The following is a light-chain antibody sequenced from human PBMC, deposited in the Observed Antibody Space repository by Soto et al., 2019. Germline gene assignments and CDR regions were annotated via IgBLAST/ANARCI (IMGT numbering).Light chain of an antibody. CDR3: QSYDSSMTGYV. CDR1: SSNIGAGYD. CDR2: GNT. Sequence: SVLTQPPSVSGAPGQRVTISCTGSSSNIGAGYDVNWYQQVPGAAPKLLIYGNTNRPSGVPDRISGSKSGTSASLAITGLQAEDEADYYCQSYDSSMTGYVFGTGTKVTVL. V-gene: IGLV1-40*01. J-gene: IGLJ1*01.